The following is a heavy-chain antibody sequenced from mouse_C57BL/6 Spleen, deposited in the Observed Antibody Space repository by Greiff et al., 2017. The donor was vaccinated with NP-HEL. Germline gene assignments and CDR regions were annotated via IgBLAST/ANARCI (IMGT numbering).Heavy chain of an antibody. CDR2: INPNNGGT. Sequence: VQLQQSGPELVKPGASVKMSCKASGYTFTDYNMHWVKQSHGKSLEWIGYINPNNGGTSYNQKFKGKATLTVNKSSSTAYMELRSLTSEDSAVYYCARFDGSLRNWFAYWGQGTLVTVSA. J-gene: IGHJ3*01. CDR1: GYTFTDYN. D-gene: IGHD2-3*01. CDR3: ARFDGSLRNWFAY. V-gene: IGHV1-22*01.